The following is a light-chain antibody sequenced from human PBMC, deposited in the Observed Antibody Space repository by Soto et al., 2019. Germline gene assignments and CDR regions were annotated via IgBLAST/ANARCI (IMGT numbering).Light chain of an antibody. V-gene: IGKV1-33*01. Sequence: DIQMTQSPSSLSASLGDRVTITCQASQDIRKYLSWYQQKPGRAPKLLIYGASNLETGVPSRFSGSGDGTDFTFTISSLQPEDIATYYCQHYDNLPPFTFGPGTKVAIK. CDR3: QHYDNLPPFT. J-gene: IGKJ3*01. CDR2: GAS. CDR1: QDIRKY.